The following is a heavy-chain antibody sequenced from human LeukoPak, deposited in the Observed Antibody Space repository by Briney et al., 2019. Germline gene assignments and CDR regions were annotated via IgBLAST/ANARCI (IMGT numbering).Heavy chain of an antibody. D-gene: IGHD3-10*01. Sequence: NPSETLSLTCTVSGGSISSYYWSWIRQPPGKGLEWIGYIYYSGSTNYNPSLKSRVTISVDTSKNQFSLKLSSVTAADTAVYYCARRGDGSGSYYNGLFDYWGQGTLVTVSS. V-gene: IGHV4-59*01. J-gene: IGHJ4*02. CDR1: GGSISSYY. CDR2: IYYSGST. CDR3: ARRGDGSGSYYNGLFDY.